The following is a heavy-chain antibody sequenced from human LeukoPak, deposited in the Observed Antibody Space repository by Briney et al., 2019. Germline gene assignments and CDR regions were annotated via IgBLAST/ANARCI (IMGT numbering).Heavy chain of an antibody. Sequence: ASVKVSCKASGYTFTSYGISWVRQAPGQGLEWMGWISAYNGNTNYAQKLQGRVTMTTDTSTSTAYMELRSLRSDDTAAYYCARDGEDIVATIRPSHFDYWGQGTLVTVSS. CDR3: ARDGEDIVATIRPSHFDY. J-gene: IGHJ4*02. V-gene: IGHV1-18*01. CDR1: GYTFTSYG. D-gene: IGHD5-12*01. CDR2: ISAYNGNT.